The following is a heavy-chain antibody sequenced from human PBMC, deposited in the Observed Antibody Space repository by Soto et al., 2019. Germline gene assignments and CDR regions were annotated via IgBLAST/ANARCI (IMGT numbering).Heavy chain of an antibody. CDR2: IYYSGST. CDR3: ARSPRSRVVVPAPSFDP. V-gene: IGHV4-31*03. CDR1: GGSISSGGYY. Sequence: SETLSLTCTVSGGSISSGGYYWSWIRQHPGKGLEWIGYIYYSGSTYYNPSLKSRVTISVDTSKNQFSLKLSSVTAADTAVYYCARSPRSRVVVPAPSFDPWGQGTLVTVSS. J-gene: IGHJ5*02. D-gene: IGHD2-2*01.